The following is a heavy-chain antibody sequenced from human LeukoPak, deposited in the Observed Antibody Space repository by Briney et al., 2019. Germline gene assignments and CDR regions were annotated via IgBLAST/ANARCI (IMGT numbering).Heavy chain of an antibody. J-gene: IGHJ4*02. D-gene: IGHD6-19*01. CDR3: ARDRDSSGWFDY. V-gene: IGHV4-59*01. CDR2: IYYSGSA. CDR1: GGSISGFY. Sequence: SETLSLTCTVSGGSISGFYWGWIRQPPGKGLEWIGFIYYSGSANYNPSLKSRVTMSVDMSKSQFSLKLSSVTAADTAFYYCARDRDSSGWFDYWGQGALVTVSS.